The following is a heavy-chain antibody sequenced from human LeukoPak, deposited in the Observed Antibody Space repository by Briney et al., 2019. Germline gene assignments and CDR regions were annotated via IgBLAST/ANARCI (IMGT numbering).Heavy chain of an antibody. CDR1: GGSFSGYY. V-gene: IGHV4-34*01. J-gene: IGHJ4*02. CDR3: ARGPFSFDY. CDR2: INHSGST. Sequence: SETLSLTCAVYGGSFSGYYWSWIRQPPGKGLEWIGEINHSGSTNYNPSLKSRVTISVDTSKNQFSLKLSSVTAADTAVYYCARGPFSFDYWGQGTLDTVSS.